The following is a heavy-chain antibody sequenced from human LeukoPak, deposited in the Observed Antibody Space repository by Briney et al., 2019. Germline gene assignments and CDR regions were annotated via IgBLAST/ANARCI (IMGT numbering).Heavy chain of an antibody. CDR1: GYIFTGYY. CDR3: ARDSYYYDSSTFDY. J-gene: IGHJ4*02. Sequence: ASVKVSCKASGYIFTGYYMHWVRQAPGQGLEWMGWISAYNGNTNYAQKLQGRVTMTTDTSTSTAYMELRSLRSDDTAVYYCARDSYYYDSSTFDYWGQGTLVTVSS. CDR2: ISAYNGNT. V-gene: IGHV1-18*04. D-gene: IGHD3-22*01.